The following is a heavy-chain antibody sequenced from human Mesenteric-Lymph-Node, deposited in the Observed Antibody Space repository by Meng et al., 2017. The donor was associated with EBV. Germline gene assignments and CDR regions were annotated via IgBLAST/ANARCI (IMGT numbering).Heavy chain of an antibody. V-gene: IGHV4-61*01. D-gene: IGHD1-20*01. CDR3: ARDSGITVTNSFDY. CDR2: FYYTGST. CDR1: GGSVSSGSYY. Sequence: QGQLQESGPGPVKPSETLSLTCSVSGGSVSSGSYYWTWIRQPPGKGLEWIGYFYYTGSTSYNPSLKSRVTISVDTSKNQFSLRLSSVTAADTAVYYCARDSGITVTNSFDYWGQGTLVTVSS. J-gene: IGHJ4*02.